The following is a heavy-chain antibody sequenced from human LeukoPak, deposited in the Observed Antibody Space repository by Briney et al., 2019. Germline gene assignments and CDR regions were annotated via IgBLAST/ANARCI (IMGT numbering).Heavy chain of an antibody. CDR3: ARHFYYDSSGYWP. D-gene: IGHD3-22*01. V-gene: IGHV4-34*01. Sequence: SETLSLTCAVYGGSFSGYYWSWIRQPPGKGLEWIGEINHSGSTNYNPSLKSRVTISVDTSKNQFSLKLSSVTAADTAVYYCARHFYYDSSGYWPWGQGTLVTVSS. CDR1: GGSFSGYY. CDR2: INHSGST. J-gene: IGHJ4*02.